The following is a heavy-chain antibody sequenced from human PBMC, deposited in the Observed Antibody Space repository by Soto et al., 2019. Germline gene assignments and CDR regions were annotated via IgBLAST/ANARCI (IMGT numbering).Heavy chain of an antibody. CDR2: ISYDGSNK. D-gene: IGHD2-21*02. CDR3: AKEVVTAHPNWFDP. CDR1: GFTFSSYG. Sequence: PGGSLRLSCAASGFTFSSYGMHWVRQAPGKGLEWVAVISYDGSNKYYADSVKGRFTISSDNSKNTLYLQMNSLRAEDTAVYYCAKEVVTAHPNWFDPWGQGTLVTVSS. V-gene: IGHV3-30*18. J-gene: IGHJ5*02.